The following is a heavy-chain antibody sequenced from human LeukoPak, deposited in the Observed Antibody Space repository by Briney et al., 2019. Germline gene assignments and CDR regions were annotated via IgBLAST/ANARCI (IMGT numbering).Heavy chain of an antibody. D-gene: IGHD3-3*01. CDR1: GFTFSSYA. V-gene: IGHV3-23*01. Sequence: PGGSLRLSCAASGFTFSSYAMSWVRQAPGKGLEWVSAHSGSSGSPYYADSVKGRFTISRDNSKNTLYLQMNSLRAEHTAVYFCAKYPPGSGDYDLWCGYHRPANYFDYWGQGTLVTVSS. CDR2: HSGSSGSP. CDR3: AKYPPGSGDYDLWCGYHRPANYFDY. J-gene: IGHJ4*02.